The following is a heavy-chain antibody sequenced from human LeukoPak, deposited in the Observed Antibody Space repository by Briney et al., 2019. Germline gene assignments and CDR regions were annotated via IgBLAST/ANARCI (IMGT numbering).Heavy chain of an antibody. J-gene: IGHJ4*02. D-gene: IGHD3-22*01. Sequence: ASVKLSCKASGGTFSSYAISWVRQPPGQGLEWMGWVNPNSGNTGYAQKFQGRVTMTRNTSISTAYMELRSLRSEDTAVYYCARPYCYDSSGHSFDFWGQGTLVTVSS. CDR2: VNPNSGNT. CDR3: ARPYCYDSSGHSFDF. V-gene: IGHV1-8*02. CDR1: GGTFSSYA.